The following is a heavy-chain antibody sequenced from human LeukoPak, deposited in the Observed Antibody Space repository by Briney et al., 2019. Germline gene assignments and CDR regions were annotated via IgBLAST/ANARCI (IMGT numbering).Heavy chain of an antibody. CDR3: ARESGSWDYYFDY. CDR2: IIPIFGTA. V-gene: IGHV1-69*13. J-gene: IGHJ4*02. CDR1: GYSLTTYY. D-gene: IGHD6-13*01. Sequence: ASVKVSCKASGYSLTTYYMHWVRQAPGQGLEWMGGIIPIFGTANYAQKFQGRVTITADESTSTAYMELSSLRSEDTAVYYCARESGSWDYYFDYWGQGTLVTVSS.